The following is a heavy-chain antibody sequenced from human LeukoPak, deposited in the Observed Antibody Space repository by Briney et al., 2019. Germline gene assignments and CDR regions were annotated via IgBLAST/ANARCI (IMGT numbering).Heavy chain of an antibody. Sequence: SVKVSCKASGGTFSSYAISWVRQAPGQGLEWMGGIIPIFGTANYAQKFQGRVTITADESTSTAYMELSSLRSEDTAVYYCAWFGEFEEYYYYYGMDVWGKGTTVTVSS. CDR2: IIPIFGTA. J-gene: IGHJ6*04. CDR1: GGTFSSYA. CDR3: AWFGEFEEYYYYYGMDV. D-gene: IGHD3-10*01. V-gene: IGHV1-69*13.